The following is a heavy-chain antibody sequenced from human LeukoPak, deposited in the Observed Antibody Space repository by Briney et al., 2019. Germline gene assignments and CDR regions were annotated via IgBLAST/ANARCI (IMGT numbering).Heavy chain of an antibody. D-gene: IGHD3/OR15-3a*01. CDR2: TSGSI. Sequence: PSETLSLTCAVSGASISSHYWSWIRKPPGKGLEWIGYTSGSISDNPSLKSRVAVSVDPSQNQVSLSLTSVTAADTAVYYYARVLAIFGLDTTDFYMDVWGKGTTVTVSS. V-gene: IGHV4-59*11. CDR3: ARVLAIFGLDTTDFYMDV. J-gene: IGHJ6*03. CDR1: GASISSHY.